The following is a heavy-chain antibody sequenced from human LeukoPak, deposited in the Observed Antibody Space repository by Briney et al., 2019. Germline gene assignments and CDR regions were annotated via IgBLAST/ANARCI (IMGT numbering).Heavy chain of an antibody. V-gene: IGHV3-30*02. J-gene: IGHJ6*03. Sequence: GGSLRLSCVASGFTFSSYGIHWVRQAPGKGLEWVAFIRYDGSNKYYADSVKGRFTISRDNSESTLYLQVNSLRADDAAVYHCAKDTRIVGATGYYYIDVWGKGTTVTVSS. CDR3: AKDTRIVGATGYYYIDV. CDR1: GFTFSSYG. D-gene: IGHD1-26*01. CDR2: IRYDGSNK.